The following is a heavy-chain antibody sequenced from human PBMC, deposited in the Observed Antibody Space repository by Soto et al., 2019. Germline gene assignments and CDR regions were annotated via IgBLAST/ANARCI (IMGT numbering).Heavy chain of an antibody. J-gene: IGHJ4*02. CDR3: VLTMTNMDPVDTATYYCAHRRPAIAAAGTYFDY. D-gene: IGHD6-13*01. Sequence: GESLKISCKGSGYSFAGYWITWVRQKPGKGLEWMGRIDPSDSQTYYSPSFRGHVTISATKSITTVFLQWSSLRASDTSKNQVVLTMTNMDPVDTATYYCAHRRPAIAAAGTYFDYWGQGTLVTVSS. CDR1: GYSFAGYW. CDR2: IDPSDSQT. V-gene: IGHV5-10-1*01.